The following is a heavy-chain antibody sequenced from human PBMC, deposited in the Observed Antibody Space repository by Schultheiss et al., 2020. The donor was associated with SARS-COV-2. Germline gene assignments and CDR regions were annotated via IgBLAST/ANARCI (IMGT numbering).Heavy chain of an antibody. V-gene: IGHV3-30*07. CDR3: AREEYQLLAKYFQH. J-gene: IGHJ1*01. CDR1: GFSFGNNA. CDR2: ISYDGSNK. Sequence: GGSLRLSCAAPGFSFGNNAMHWVRQAPGKGLEWVAVISYDGSNKYYADSVKGRFTISRDNSKNTLFLRMNSLRADDTAVYYCAREEYQLLAKYFQHWGQGTLVTVSS. D-gene: IGHD2-2*01.